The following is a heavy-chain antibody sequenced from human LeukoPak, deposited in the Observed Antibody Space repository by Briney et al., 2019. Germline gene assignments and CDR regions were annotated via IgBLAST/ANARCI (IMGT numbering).Heavy chain of an antibody. CDR3: AREMYYYDSSGYYQESRYFDY. Sequence: GGSLRLSCAASGFTFTSYSMNWVRQAPGKGLEWVSVIYSGGSTYYADSVKGRFTISRDNSKNTLYLQMNSLRAEDTAVYYCAREMYYYDSSGYYQESRYFDYWGQGTLVTVSS. J-gene: IGHJ4*02. CDR2: IYSGGST. V-gene: IGHV3-53*01. D-gene: IGHD3-22*01. CDR1: GFTFTSYS.